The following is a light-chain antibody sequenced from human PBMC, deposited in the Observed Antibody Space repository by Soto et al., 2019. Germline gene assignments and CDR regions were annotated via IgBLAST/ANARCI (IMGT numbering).Light chain of an antibody. CDR2: GAS. V-gene: IGKV3-20*01. J-gene: IGKJ1*01. CDR3: QQYGSSPRT. Sequence: EILLTQSPAALGLSPGERATVSCRASQSVSSSYLAWYQQKPGQAPRLLIYGASSRATGIPDRFSGSGSGTDFTLTISRLEPEDFAVYYCQQYGSSPRTFGQGTKVDI. CDR1: QSVSSSY.